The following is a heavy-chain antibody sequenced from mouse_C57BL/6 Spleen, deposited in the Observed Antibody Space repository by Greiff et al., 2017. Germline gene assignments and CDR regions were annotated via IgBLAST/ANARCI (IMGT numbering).Heavy chain of an antibody. Sequence: EVKLVESGEGLVKPGGSLKLSCAASGFTFSSYAMSWVRQTPEKRLEWVAYISSGGDYIYYAATVKGRFTISRDNARNTLYLQMSSLKSEDTAMYYWTRESLWLRGYFDYWGQGTTLTVSS. V-gene: IGHV5-9-1*02. CDR2: ISSGGDYI. D-gene: IGHD2-2*01. J-gene: IGHJ2*01. CDR1: GFTFSSYA. CDR3: TRESLWLRGYFDY.